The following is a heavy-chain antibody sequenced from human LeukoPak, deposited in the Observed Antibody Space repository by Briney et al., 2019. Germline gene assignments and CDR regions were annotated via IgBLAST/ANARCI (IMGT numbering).Heavy chain of an antibody. CDR2: INPKSGGT. CDR1: GYTFTDYY. D-gene: IGHD2-8*01. J-gene: IGHJ6*02. V-gene: IGHV1-2*02. Sequence: GASVKVSCKASGYTFTDYYMHWVRQAPGQGLEWMGWINPKSGGTIYAQKFQGRVTMTRDTSISTAYMELSRLRSDDTAVYYCASAGTLIVLMVYASYGMDVWGQGTTVTVSS. CDR3: ASAGTLIVLMVYASYGMDV.